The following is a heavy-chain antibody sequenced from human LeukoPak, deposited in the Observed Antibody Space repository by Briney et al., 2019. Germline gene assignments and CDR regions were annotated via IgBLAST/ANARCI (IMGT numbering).Heavy chain of an antibody. CDR2: INHSGST. CDR1: GGSFSGYY. J-gene: IGHJ4*02. V-gene: IGHV4-34*01. CDR3: ARGRPPSGY. D-gene: IGHD1-1*01. Sequence: SETLSLTCAVYGGSFSGYYWSWTRQPPGKGLEWIGEINHSGSTNYNPSLKSRVTISVDTSKNQFSLKLSSVTAADTAVYYCARGRPPSGYWGQGTLVTVSS.